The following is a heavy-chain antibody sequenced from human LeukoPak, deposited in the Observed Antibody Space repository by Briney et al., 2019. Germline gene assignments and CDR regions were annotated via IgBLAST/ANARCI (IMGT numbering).Heavy chain of an antibody. D-gene: IGHD3-10*01. V-gene: IGHV4-34*01. Sequence: SETLSLTCAVSGGSFSDYYWTWIRQSPGKGLEGIGEINHSGATDYNPSLKSRVTISVDTSKNQFSLKVRSVTAADTAVYYCARRVRGVIISFYYYNGMDVWGQGTTVTVSS. CDR1: GGSFSDYY. J-gene: IGHJ6*02. CDR2: INHSGAT. CDR3: ARRVRGVIISFYYYNGMDV.